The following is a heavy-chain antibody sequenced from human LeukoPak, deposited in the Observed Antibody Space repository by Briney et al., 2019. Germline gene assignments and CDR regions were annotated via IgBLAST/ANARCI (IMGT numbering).Heavy chain of an antibody. J-gene: IGHJ4*02. D-gene: IGHD3-22*01. CDR1: GGTFSSYA. CDR3: ARDPYDSSGYYFLYYFDY. V-gene: IGHV1-69*13. Sequence: SVKVSCKASGGTFSSYAISWVRQAPGQGLEWMGGIIPIFGTANYAQKFQGRVTITADESTSTAYMELSSLRSEDMAVYYCARDPYDSSGYYFLYYFDYWGQGTLVTVSS. CDR2: IIPIFGTA.